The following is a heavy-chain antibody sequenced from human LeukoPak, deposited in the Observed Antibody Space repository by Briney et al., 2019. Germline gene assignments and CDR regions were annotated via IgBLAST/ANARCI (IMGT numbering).Heavy chain of an antibody. CDR3: AGGRTTVTPYYYYMDV. Sequence: SVKVSCKASGGTFSSYAISWVRQAPGQGLEWMGGIIAIFGTANYAQKFQGRVTITADESTSTAYMELSSLRSEDTAVYYCAGGRTTVTPYYYYMDVWGKGTTVTVSS. V-gene: IGHV1-69*13. CDR2: IIAIFGTA. CDR1: GGTFSSYA. J-gene: IGHJ6*03. D-gene: IGHD4-11*01.